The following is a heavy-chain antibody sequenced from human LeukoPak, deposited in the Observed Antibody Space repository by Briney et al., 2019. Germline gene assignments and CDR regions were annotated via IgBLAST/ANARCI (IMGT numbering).Heavy chain of an antibody. V-gene: IGHV3-74*01. Sequence: PGGSLRLSCVVSGFTFSSYWMHWVRQVPGKGLVWVSRINGDGSTTTYVDSVKGRFTISRDNAKNTVYLQMNSLRAEDTAVYYCAKDRGCSSGWFDYWGQGTLVTVSS. CDR2: INGDGSTT. CDR1: GFTFSSYW. J-gene: IGHJ4*02. CDR3: AKDRGCSSGWFDY. D-gene: IGHD6-19*01.